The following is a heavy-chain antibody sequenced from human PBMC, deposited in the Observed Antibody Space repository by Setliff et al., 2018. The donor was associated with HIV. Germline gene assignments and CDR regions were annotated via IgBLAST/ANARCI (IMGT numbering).Heavy chain of an antibody. D-gene: IGHD6-19*01. CDR2: IDCGSI. Sequence: SETLSLTCTISGDSINRCGHVWGWIRQPPGKTLEWIGNIDCGSIYYNASVQSRLTISIDMSKNHFSLRLNSVTAADTAVYFCARAPRYYRGWYIPEYFDNWGEGTLVTVSS. CDR3: ARAPRYYRGWYIPEYFDN. J-gene: IGHJ4*02. CDR1: GDSINRCGHV. V-gene: IGHV4-39*02.